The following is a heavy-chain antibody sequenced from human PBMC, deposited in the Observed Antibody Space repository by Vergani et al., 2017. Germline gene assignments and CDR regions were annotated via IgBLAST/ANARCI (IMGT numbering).Heavy chain of an antibody. Sequence: QVLLVQSGAEVKKPGASVRVSCKTSGYTFTNYYIHWVRQAPGQGLEWMGIINPSGGSTTYAQQFQGRLTMTRDTSTSTVYMDLSNLRSEDTAVYYCARPHGDIPPPDPWRLDYWGQGTLVTFSS. J-gene: IGHJ4*01. D-gene: IGHD6-25*01. CDR2: INPSGGST. CDR1: GYTFTNYY. V-gene: IGHV1-46*03. CDR3: ARPHGDIPPPDPWRLDY.